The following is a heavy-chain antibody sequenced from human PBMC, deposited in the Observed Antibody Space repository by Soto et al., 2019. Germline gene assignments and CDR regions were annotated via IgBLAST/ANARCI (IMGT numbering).Heavy chain of an antibody. CDR3: ATGGYNYGSDY. Sequence: QVELVESGGGLVEPGGSLRLSCAASGFTFDDYYMSWVRQAPGKGLEWVSFISSSGTYTNYAESVKGRFTISRDNAKNSLLLQMNSLRAEDTAVYYCATGGYNYGSDYWGQGTLVTVSS. CDR1: GFTFDDYY. V-gene: IGHV3-11*05. CDR2: ISSSGTYT. J-gene: IGHJ4*02. D-gene: IGHD5-18*01.